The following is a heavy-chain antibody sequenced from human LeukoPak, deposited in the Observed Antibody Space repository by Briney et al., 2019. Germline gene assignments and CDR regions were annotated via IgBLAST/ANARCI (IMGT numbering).Heavy chain of an antibody. CDR2: INPSDGGA. CDR1: GYSFVVYG. V-gene: IGHV1-46*01. J-gene: IGHJ2*01. Sequence: EASVTVSFKASGYSFVVYGITWVRQAPGQGLEWMGIINPSDGGATYAQKFQGRVTMTRDTPTSTLYMEVSSLRSEDTAVYYCARKAPHDSSGWYFDLWGRGTLVTVSS. D-gene: IGHD3-22*01. CDR3: ARKAPHDSSGWYFDL.